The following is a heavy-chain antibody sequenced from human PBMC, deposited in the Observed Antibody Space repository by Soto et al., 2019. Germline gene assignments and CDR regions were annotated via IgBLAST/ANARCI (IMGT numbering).Heavy chain of an antibody. CDR3: ARSPRPKYSSSGGTFDY. Sequence: ASVKVSGKASGYTFTSYDINWVRQATGQGLEWMGWMNPNSGNTGYAQKFQGRVTMTRNTSISTAYMELSSLRSEDTAVYYCARSPRPKYSSSGGTFDYWGQGTLVTVSS. CDR2: MNPNSGNT. CDR1: GYTFTSYD. J-gene: IGHJ4*02. D-gene: IGHD6-6*01. V-gene: IGHV1-8*01.